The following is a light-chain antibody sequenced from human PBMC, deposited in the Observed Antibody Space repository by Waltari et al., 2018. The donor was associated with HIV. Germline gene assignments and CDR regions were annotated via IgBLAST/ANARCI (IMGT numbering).Light chain of an antibody. CDR3: CSHAGNLIFA. V-gene: IGLV2-11*01. CDR1: RSYVDTF. Sequence: QSALTPPHSVSGSPGQSLTISCTGTRSYVDTFVSWYQHHPGKAPKVIIYDVSKRPSGVPDRFSVSKSGNTAFLTIAGLQAEDEADYHCCSHAGNLIFAFGTGTKVTVL. CDR2: DVS. J-gene: IGLJ1*01.